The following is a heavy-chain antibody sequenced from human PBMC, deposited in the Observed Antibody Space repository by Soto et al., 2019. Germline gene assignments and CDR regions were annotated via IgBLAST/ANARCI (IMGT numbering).Heavy chain of an antibody. J-gene: IGHJ4*02. D-gene: IGHD2-15*01. V-gene: IGHV1-3*01. CDR3: ARVFVSRGWSRGFNY. CDR2: INAGNGNT. Sequence: QVQLVQSGAEVKKPGASVKVSCKASGYTFTSYAMHWVRQAPGQRLEWMGWINAGNGNTKYSQKFQGRVTITRDTSASTAYRELRRLRSEDTAVYYCARVFVSRGWSRGFNYWGQGTLVTVSS. CDR1: GYTFTSYA.